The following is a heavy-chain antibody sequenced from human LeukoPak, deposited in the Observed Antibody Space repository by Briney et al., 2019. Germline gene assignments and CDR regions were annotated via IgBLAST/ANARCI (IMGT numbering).Heavy chain of an antibody. CDR1: GGSISSSSYY. Sequence: SETLSPTCTVSGGSISSSSYYWGWIRQPPGKGLEWIGSIYYSGSTYYNPSLKSRVTISVDTSKNQFSLKLASVTAADTAVYYCARHLSTYYTPLGPGTLVTVSS. V-gene: IGHV4-39*01. J-gene: IGHJ5*02. D-gene: IGHD3-22*01. CDR2: IYYSGST. CDR3: ARHLSTYYTP.